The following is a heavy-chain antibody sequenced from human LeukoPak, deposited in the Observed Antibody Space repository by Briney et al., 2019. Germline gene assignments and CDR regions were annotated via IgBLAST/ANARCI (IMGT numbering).Heavy chain of an antibody. J-gene: IGHJ4*02. CDR2: IIPIFGTA. V-gene: IGHV1-69*13. CDR1: GGTFSSYA. Sequence: SVKVSCKASGGTFSSYAISWVRQAPGQGLEWMGGIIPIFGTANYAQKFQGRVTITADESTSTAYMELSSLRSEDTAVYYCATVSVDSNYVPFYFDYWGQGTLVTVSS. CDR3: ATVSVDSNYVPFYFDY. D-gene: IGHD4-11*01.